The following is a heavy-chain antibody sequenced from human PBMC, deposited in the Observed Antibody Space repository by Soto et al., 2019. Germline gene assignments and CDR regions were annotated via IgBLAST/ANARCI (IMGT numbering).Heavy chain of an antibody. CDR3: ARHGVRFLEWTTMYYFDY. V-gene: IGHV4-59*08. Sequence: SETLSLTCTVSGGSISSYYWSWIRQPPGKGLEWNGYIYYSGSTNYNPSLKSRVTISVDTSKNQFSLKLSSVTAADTAVYYCARHGVRFLEWTTMYYFDYWGQGTLVTVSS. D-gene: IGHD3-3*01. J-gene: IGHJ4*02. CDR2: IYYSGST. CDR1: GGSISSYY.